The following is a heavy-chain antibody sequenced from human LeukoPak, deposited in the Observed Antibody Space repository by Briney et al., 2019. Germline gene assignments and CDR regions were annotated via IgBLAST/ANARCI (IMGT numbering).Heavy chain of an antibody. Sequence: SETLSLTCAVYGGSFSGYYWSWIRQPPGKGLEWIGEINHSGSTNYNPSLKSRVTISVDTSKNQFSLKLSSVTAADTAVYYCARGGPSAGGGYWGQGTLVTVSS. J-gene: IGHJ4*02. CDR1: GGSFSGYY. D-gene: IGHD3-10*01. CDR3: ARGGPSAGGGY. V-gene: IGHV4-34*01. CDR2: INHSGST.